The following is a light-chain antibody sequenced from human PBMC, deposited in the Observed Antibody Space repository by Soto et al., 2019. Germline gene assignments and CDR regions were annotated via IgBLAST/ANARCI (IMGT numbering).Light chain of an antibody. CDR3: SSYTSSSTLLYA. Sequence: QSALTQPASVSGSPGQSITISCTGTSSDVGGYNYVSWYQQHPGKAPKLMIYDVSNRPSGVSNRFPGSKSGNTASLTISGLQAEDEADYYCSSYTSSSTLLYAFGTGTKLTVL. J-gene: IGLJ1*01. V-gene: IGLV2-14*01. CDR2: DVS. CDR1: SSDVGGYNY.